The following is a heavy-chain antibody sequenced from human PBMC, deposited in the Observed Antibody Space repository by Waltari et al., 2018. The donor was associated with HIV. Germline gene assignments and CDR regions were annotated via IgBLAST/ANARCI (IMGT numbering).Heavy chain of an antibody. D-gene: IGHD2-15*01. Sequence: SWFRQAPGKGLEWVGFIRSKAYGGTTEYAASVKGRFTISRDDSKSIAFLQMNSLKTEDTAVYYCTRARPGGLYGGKGGYYFDYWGQGTLVTVSS. CDR2: IRSKAYGGTT. CDR3: TRARPGGLYGGKGGYYFDY. J-gene: IGHJ4*02. V-gene: IGHV3-49*03.